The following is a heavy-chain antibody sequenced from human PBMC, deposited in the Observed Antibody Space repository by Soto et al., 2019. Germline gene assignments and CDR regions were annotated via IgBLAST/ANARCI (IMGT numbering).Heavy chain of an antibody. J-gene: IGHJ6*02. CDR1: GYTFTSYA. CDR2: INAGNGNT. V-gene: IGHV1-3*01. D-gene: IGHD5-18*01. Sequence: ASVKVSCKASGYTFTSYAMHWVRQAPGQRLEWMGWINAGNGNTKYSQKFQGRVTITRDTSASTAYMELSSLRSEDTAVYYCARSDSLDTAMVVGNYYYGMDVWGQGTTVTVSS. CDR3: ARSDSLDTAMVVGNYYYGMDV.